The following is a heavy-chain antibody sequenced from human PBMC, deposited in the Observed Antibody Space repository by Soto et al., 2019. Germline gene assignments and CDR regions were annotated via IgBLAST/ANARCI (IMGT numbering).Heavy chain of an antibody. CDR1: GGTFSSYA. D-gene: IGHD3-10*01. CDR2: IIPIFGTA. J-gene: IGHJ6*02. Sequence: GASVKVSCKASGGTFSSYAISWVRQAPGQGLEWMGGIIPIFGTANYAQKFQGRVTITADKSTSTAYMELSSLRSEDTAVYYCARTYYYGSGSYYRPHYYGMDVWGQGTTVTAP. CDR3: ARTYYYGSGSYYRPHYYGMDV. V-gene: IGHV1-69*06.